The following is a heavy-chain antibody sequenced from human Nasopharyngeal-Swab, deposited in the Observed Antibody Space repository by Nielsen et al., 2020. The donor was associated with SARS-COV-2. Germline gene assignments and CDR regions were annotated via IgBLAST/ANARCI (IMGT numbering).Heavy chain of an antibody. CDR3: ARLSGIAAAGTYYYYGMDV. J-gene: IGHJ6*02. V-gene: IGHV5-10-1*01. CDR2: IDPSDSYT. Sequence: VRQMPGKGLEWMGRIDPSDSYTNYSPSFQGHVTISADKSISTAYLQWSSLKASDTAMYYCARLSGIAAAGTYYYYGMDVWDQGTTVTVSS. D-gene: IGHD6-13*01.